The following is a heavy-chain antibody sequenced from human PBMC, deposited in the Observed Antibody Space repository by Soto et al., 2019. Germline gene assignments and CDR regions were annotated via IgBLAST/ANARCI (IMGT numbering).Heavy chain of an antibody. J-gene: IGHJ4*02. D-gene: IGHD3-10*01. CDR1: GFTFSNYA. Sequence: EVQLLESGGGSVQPGGSLRLSCAASGFTFSNYAMTWVRQAPGKGLEWVSTMSGTAGNTYYADSVKGRFTISRDNSKNTLYLHMNSLRAEDTAVYYCAKKYYFGSGSYVFYFDYWGQGTVFTVSS. CDR2: MSGTAGNT. V-gene: IGHV3-23*01. CDR3: AKKYYFGSGSYVFYFDY.